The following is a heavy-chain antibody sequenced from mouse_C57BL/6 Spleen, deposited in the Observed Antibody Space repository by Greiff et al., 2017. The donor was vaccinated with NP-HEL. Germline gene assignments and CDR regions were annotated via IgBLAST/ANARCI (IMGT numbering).Heavy chain of an antibody. CDR1: GYTFTSYW. CDR2: IHPNSGST. V-gene: IGHV1-64*01. CDR3: AIRGYDDDGGFAY. J-gene: IGHJ3*01. Sequence: QVQLQQPGAELVKPGASVKLSCKASGYTFTSYWMHWVKQRPGQGLEWIGMIHPNSGSTNYNEKFKSKATLTVDKSSSTAYMQLSSLTSEDSAVYYCAIRGYDDDGGFAYWGQGTLVTVSA. D-gene: IGHD2-4*01.